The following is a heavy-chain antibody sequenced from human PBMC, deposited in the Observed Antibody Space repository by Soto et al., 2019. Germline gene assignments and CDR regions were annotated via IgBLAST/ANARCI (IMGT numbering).Heavy chain of an antibody. CDR3: ERWTGGPLYYYYGMDV. J-gene: IGHJ6*04. D-gene: IGHD5-12*01. V-gene: IGHV4-31*03. Sequence: PSETLSLTCTVSGGSISSGGYYWSWIRQHPGKGLEWIGYIYYSGSTYYNPSLKSRVTISVDTSKNQFSLKLSSVTAADTAVYYCERWTGGPLYYYYGMDVWGEGTTVTVSS. CDR1: GGSISSGGYY. CDR2: IYYSGST.